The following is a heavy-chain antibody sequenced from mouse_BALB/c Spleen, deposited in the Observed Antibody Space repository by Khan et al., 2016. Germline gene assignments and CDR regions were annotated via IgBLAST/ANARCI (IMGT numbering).Heavy chain of an antibody. CDR1: GSTFSSFG. CDR2: ISSGSSAI. J-gene: IGHJ3*01. Sequence: EVELVESGGGLVQPGGSRRLSCAASGSTFSSFGMHWVRQAPEKGLEWVAYISSGSSAIYYEDTVKGRFTISRDNPKNTLFLQMTSLRSEDTAMYYCARHYGNYERGWFAYWGQGTLVTVSA. D-gene: IGHD2-1*01. CDR3: ARHYGNYERGWFAY. V-gene: IGHV5-17*02.